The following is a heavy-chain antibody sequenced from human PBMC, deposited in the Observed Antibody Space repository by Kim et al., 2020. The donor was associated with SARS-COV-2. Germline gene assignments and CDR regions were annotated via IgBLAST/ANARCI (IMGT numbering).Heavy chain of an antibody. CDR1: GFIFSDFY. CDR2: ISGSGSAI. CDR3: ARDSATTVDF. D-gene: IGHD4-4*01. J-gene: IGHJ4*02. V-gene: IGHV3-11*01. Sequence: GGSLRLSCAASGFIFSDFYMSWIRQAPGKGLEWISYISGSGSAIYYADSLKGRFTISRDNAKKSLYLQMNNLRADDTAVYYCARDSATTVDFWGRGTLVTVSS.